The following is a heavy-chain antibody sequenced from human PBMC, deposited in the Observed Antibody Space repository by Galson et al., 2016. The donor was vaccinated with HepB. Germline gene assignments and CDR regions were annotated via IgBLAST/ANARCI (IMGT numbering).Heavy chain of an antibody. J-gene: IGHJ6*02. CDR3: ARGSNYFDYYYYGMDV. Sequence: SLRLSCAASGFTFSSYGMHWVRQAPGKGLEWVAVIWYDGSNKYYADSVKGRFTISRDNSKNTLYLQMNSLRAEDTAVYYCARGSNYFDYYYYGMDVWGQGTTCTVSS. D-gene: IGHD4-11*01. CDR1: GFTFSSYG. CDR2: IWYDGSNK. V-gene: IGHV3-33*01.